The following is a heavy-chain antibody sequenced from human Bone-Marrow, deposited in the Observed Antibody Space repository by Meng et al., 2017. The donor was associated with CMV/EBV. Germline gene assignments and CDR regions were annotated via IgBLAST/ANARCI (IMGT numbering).Heavy chain of an antibody. CDR2: ISAYNGNT. CDR3: ARVYCTNGVCYTGHDS. J-gene: IGHJ4*02. V-gene: IGHV1-18*01. Sequence: ASVKVSCKASGYTFTSYGISWVRQAPGQGLEWMGWISAYNGNTNYAQKLQGRVTMTTDTSTSTAYMELRSLRSDDTAGYYCARVYCTNGVCYTGHDSWGQGTLVTVSS. CDR1: GYTFTSYG. D-gene: IGHD2-8*01.